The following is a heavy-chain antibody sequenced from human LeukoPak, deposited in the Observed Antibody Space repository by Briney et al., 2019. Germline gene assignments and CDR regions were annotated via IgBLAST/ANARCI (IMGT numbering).Heavy chain of an antibody. Sequence: GGSLRLSCAASGFTFSSYAMSWVRQAPGKGLEGVSAISGSGGSTYYADSVKGRFTISRDNSKNTLYLQMNSLRAEDTAVYYCAKGVAATPYYFDYWGQGTLVTVSS. CDR1: GFTFSSYA. D-gene: IGHD2-15*01. CDR2: ISGSGGST. CDR3: AKGVAATPYYFDY. J-gene: IGHJ4*02. V-gene: IGHV3-23*01.